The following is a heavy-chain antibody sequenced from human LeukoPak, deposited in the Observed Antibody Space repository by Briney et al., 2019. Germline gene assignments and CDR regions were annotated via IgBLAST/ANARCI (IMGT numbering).Heavy chain of an antibody. J-gene: IGHJ4*02. D-gene: IGHD2-2*01. V-gene: IGHV3-48*04. CDR1: GFTFNIFR. CDR2: ITQTGGTI. CDR3: ARDPHYCSSTSCPPTGFDY. Sequence: PGGSLRLSCAASGFTFNIFRMSWVRQTPGKGLEWLSYITQTGGTIYYADSVKGRFTISRDNAKNSLYLQINSLRAEDTAIYYCARDPHYCSSTSCPPTGFDYWGQGTLVTVSS.